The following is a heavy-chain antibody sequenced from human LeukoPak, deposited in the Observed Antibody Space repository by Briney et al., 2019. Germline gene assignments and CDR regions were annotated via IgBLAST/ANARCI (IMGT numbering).Heavy chain of an antibody. V-gene: IGHV3-23*01. D-gene: IGHD3-10*01. CDR2: ISGSGGST. J-gene: IGHJ3*02. CDR1: GFTFSSYA. Sequence: GGSLRLSCAASGFTFSSYAMSWVRQAPGKGLEWVSAISGSGGSTYYADSVKGRFTISRDNSKNTLYLQMNSLRAEDTAVYYCAKWGRKSYYGSGSGDAFDIWGQGTMVTVSS. CDR3: AKWGRKSYYGSGSGDAFDI.